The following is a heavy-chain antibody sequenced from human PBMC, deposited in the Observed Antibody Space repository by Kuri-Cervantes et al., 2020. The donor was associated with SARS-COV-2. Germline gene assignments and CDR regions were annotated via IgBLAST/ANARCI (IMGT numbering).Heavy chain of an antibody. V-gene: IGHV4-39*01. CDR3: ARSRDGYNDD. CDR2: IYYSGSN. D-gene: IGHD5-24*01. Sequence: GSLRLSCTVSGGSISSSSYSWGWIRQPPGKGLEWIGSIYYSGSNYYNPSLKSRVTIYVDPSKNQFSLKLSSVTAADTAVYYCARSRDGYNDDWCQGTLVTVSS. CDR1: GGSISSSSYS. J-gene: IGHJ4*02.